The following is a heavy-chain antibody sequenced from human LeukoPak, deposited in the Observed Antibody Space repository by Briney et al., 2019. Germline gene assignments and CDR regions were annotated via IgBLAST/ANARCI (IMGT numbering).Heavy chain of an antibody. J-gene: IGHJ4*02. CDR3: AKNGGGTYGTGHFDF. D-gene: IGHD4-23*01. V-gene: IGHV3-23*01. CDR2: ISGNGIST. CDR1: GFTFTNYA. Sequence: GGSLRLSCAASGFTFTNYAMSWVRQAPGKGLEWVSGISGNGISTYYADSVKGRFIISRDNSKSTLYLQMDSLRADDTAVYYCAKNGGGTYGTGHFDFWGQGTLVTVSS.